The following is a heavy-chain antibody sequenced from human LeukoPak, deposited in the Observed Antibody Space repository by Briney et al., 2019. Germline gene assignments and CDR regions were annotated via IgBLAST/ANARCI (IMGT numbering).Heavy chain of an antibody. CDR3: ATGAGCGY. V-gene: IGHV3-7*03. D-gene: IGHD6-19*01. J-gene: IGHJ4*02. CDR2: IKQDGSER. Sequence: PGGSLRLSCAASGFTFSSYWMTWVRQAPGKGLEWVANIKQDGSERNYVDSVKGRFTISRDNAKNSLYLQTNTLRDEDTAVYYCATGAGCGYWGQGTLVTVSS. CDR1: GFTFSSYW.